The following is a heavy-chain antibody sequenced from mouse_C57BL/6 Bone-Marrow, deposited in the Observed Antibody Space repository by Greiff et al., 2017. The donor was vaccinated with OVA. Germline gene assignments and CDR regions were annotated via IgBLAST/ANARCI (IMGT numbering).Heavy chain of an antibody. D-gene: IGHD2-3*01. J-gene: IGHJ2*01. V-gene: IGHV1-55*01. Sequence: QVQLQQSGAELVKPGASVKMSCKASGYTFTSYWITWVKQRPGQGLEWIGDIYPGSGSTNYNEKFKSKATLTVDTSSSTAYMQLSSLTSEDSAVYYCARYDGYYKGYFDYWGQGTTLTVSS. CDR1: GYTFTSYW. CDR2: IYPGSGST. CDR3: ARYDGYYKGYFDY.